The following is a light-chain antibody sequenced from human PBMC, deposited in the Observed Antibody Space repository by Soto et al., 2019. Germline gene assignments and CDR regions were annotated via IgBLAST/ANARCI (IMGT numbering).Light chain of an antibody. CDR1: QTIDRW. J-gene: IGKJ1*01. CDR3: QQYADNPT. Sequence: DIQPTQSPSTLSASIGDRVVITCRASQTIDRWLAWYQQRPGLAPKLLIYDASTLESGVPSRFSGSGSETEFTLSISSLKPDDFATYHCQQYADNPTFGQGTTVEVK. CDR2: DAS. V-gene: IGKV1-5*01.